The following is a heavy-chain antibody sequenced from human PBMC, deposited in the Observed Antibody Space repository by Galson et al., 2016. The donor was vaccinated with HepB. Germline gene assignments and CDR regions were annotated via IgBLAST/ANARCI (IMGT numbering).Heavy chain of an antibody. Sequence: SLRLSCAASGFTLSSSSMHWVRQAPGKGLVWVSRISSDGSITLYADSVKGRFTISRDNAKNTLYVQMNSLRAEDTAVYYCAREGGSGALDIWGQGTMVTVSS. D-gene: IGHD3-10*01. V-gene: IGHV3-74*01. J-gene: IGHJ3*02. CDR3: AREGGSGALDI. CDR1: GFTLSSSS. CDR2: ISSDGSIT.